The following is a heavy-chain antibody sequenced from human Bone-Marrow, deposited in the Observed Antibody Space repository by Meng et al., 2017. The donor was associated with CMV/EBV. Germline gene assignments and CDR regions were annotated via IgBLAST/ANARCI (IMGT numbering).Heavy chain of an antibody. CDR3: ARLSAY. CDR1: GYTFIDYY. J-gene: IGHJ4*02. CDR2: INPDSGDT. V-gene: IGHV1-2*02. Sequence: SVKVSCKASGYTFIDYYIHWVRQAPGQGLEWMGWINPDSGDTNYAQKFQGRITMTRDTSISTAYMELTRLTSDDTALYFCARLSAYWGQGTLVTVSS.